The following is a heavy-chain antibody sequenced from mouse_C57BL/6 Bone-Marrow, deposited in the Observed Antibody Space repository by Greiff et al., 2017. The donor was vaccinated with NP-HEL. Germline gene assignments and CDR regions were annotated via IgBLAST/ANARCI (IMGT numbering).Heavy chain of an antibody. J-gene: IGHJ1*03. Sequence: QVQLQQSGAELARPGASVKLSCKASGYTFTSYGISWVKQRTGQGLEWIGEIYPRSGNTYYNEKFKGKATLTADKSSSTAYMELRSLTSEDSAVYFCAREGTVSYWYFDVWGTGTTVTVSS. CDR1: GYTFTSYG. CDR2: IYPRSGNT. V-gene: IGHV1-81*01. CDR3: AREGTVSYWYFDV. D-gene: IGHD3-3*01.